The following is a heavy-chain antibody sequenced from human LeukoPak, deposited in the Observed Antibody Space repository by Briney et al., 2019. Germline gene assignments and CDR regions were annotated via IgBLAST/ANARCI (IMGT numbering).Heavy chain of an antibody. CDR3: AREGSGVAGHFDY. Sequence: IPGGSLRLSCAASGFTFSSYRMNWVRRAPGKWLESVSSISSSSSYIYYSDSVKGRFTISRDNAKNSLYLQMNNLRAEDTAVYYCAREGSGVAGHFDYWGQGTLVTVSS. CDR2: ISSSSSYI. D-gene: IGHD6-19*01. V-gene: IGHV3-21*01. J-gene: IGHJ4*02. CDR1: GFTFSSYR.